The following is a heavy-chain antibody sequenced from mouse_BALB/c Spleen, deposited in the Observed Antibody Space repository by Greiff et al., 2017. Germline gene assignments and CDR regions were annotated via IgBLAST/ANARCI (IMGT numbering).Heavy chain of an antibody. J-gene: IGHJ2*01. CDR3: ARSGKEGFDY. D-gene: IGHD4-1*01. CDR1: GFTFSSYA. Sequence: EVKLMESGGGLAKPGGSLKLSCAASGFTFSSYAMSWVRQTPEKRLEWVATISSGGSYTYYPDSVKGRFTISRDNAKNTLYLQMSSLRSEDTAMYYCARSGKEGFDYWGQGTTLTVSS. CDR2: ISSGGSYT. V-gene: IGHV5-9-3*01.